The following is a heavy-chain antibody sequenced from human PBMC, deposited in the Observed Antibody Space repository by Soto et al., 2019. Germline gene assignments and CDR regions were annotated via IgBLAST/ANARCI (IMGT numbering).Heavy chain of an antibody. J-gene: IGHJ4*02. D-gene: IGHD6-19*01. CDR1: GFSLSTSAAG. V-gene: IGHV2-5*01. CDR2: IYWNDDK. CDR3: AHRPSGWYLFDY. Sequence: SGPTLVNPTQTLTLTCTFSGFSLSTSAAGVGWIRQPPGRALEWLAVIYWNDDKRYSPSLKNRLTITKDTSKNQVVLTMTNMDPVDTATYYCAHRPSGWYLFDYWGQGTLVTVSS.